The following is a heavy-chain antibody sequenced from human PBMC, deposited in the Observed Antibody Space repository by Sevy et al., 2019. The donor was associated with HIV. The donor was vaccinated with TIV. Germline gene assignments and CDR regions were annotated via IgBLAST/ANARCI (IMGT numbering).Heavy chain of an antibody. J-gene: IGHJ4*02. Sequence: SETLSLTCTVSGGSISNYFWSWIRQPPGKGLEWIGYIYYSGSTNYNPSLKSRVTILVDTSKNQFSLKLRSVTAADTAVYYCARESIGAVGDFEYWGQGTLVTVSS. V-gene: IGHV4-59*01. CDR3: ARESIGAVGDFEY. CDR1: GGSISNYF. D-gene: IGHD6-13*01. CDR2: IYYSGST.